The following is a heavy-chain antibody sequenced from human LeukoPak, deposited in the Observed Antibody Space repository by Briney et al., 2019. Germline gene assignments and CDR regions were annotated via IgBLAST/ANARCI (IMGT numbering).Heavy chain of an antibody. Sequence: GGSLRLSCAASGFTFSSYSMNWVRQAPGKGLEWVSSISSSSSYIYYADSVKGRFTISRDNAKNSLYLQMNSLRAEDTAVYYCARDPPGSSPPSDYWGQGTLVTVSS. CDR1: GFTFSSYS. D-gene: IGHD6-6*01. CDR3: ARDPPGSSPPSDY. V-gene: IGHV3-21*01. CDR2: ISSSSSYI. J-gene: IGHJ4*02.